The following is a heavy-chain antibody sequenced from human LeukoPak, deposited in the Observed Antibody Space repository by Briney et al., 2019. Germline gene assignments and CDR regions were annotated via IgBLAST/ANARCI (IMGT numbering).Heavy chain of an antibody. CDR2: IYHSGST. V-gene: IGHV4-38-2*02. D-gene: IGHD6-13*01. J-gene: IGHJ2*01. CDR1: GYSISSGYY. Sequence: PSETLSLTCTVSGYSISSGYYWGWIRQPPGKGLEWIGSIYHSGSTNYNPSLKSRVTISVDTSKNQFSLKLSSVTAADTAVYYCARVSSSWYQDWYFDLWGRGTLVTVSS. CDR3: ARVSSSWYQDWYFDL.